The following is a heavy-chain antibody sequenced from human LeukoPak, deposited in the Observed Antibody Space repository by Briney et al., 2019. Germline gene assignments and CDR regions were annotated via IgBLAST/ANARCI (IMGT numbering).Heavy chain of an antibody. CDR3: ARAAPTADIVVVPAALSWYFDL. V-gene: IGHV1-69*05. CDR1: GGTFSSYA. Sequence: GASVTVSCKASGGTFSSYAISWVRQAPGQGLEWMGGIIPIFGTANYAQKFQGRVTITTDESTSTAFMELSSLRSEDTAGYYCARAAPTADIVVVPAALSWYFDLWGRGTLVTVSS. D-gene: IGHD2-2*01. J-gene: IGHJ2*01. CDR2: IIPIFGTA.